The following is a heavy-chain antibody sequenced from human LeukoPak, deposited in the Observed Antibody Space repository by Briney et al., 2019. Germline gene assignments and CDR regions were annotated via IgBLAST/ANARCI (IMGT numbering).Heavy chain of an antibody. Sequence: GGSLRLSCAASGFTVSSKYMSWVRQAPGKGLEWVSVIYSGGSTYHADSVKGRFTISRDNFKNTLYLQMNSLRAEDTAVYYCAARFSVTVAGSLYYGAQEILATVSS. V-gene: IGHV3-66*01. CDR2: IYSGGST. CDR1: GFTVSSKY. D-gene: IGHD6-19*01. CDR3: AARFSVTVAGSLYY. J-gene: IGHJ4*02.